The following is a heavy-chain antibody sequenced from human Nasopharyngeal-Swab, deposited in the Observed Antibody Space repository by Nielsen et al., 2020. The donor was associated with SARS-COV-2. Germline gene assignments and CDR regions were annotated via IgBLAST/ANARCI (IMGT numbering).Heavy chain of an antibody. Sequence: KVSCKASGGTFSSYAISWVRQAPGQGLEWMGGIIPIFGTANYAQKFQGRVTITADESTSTAYMELSSLRSEDTAVYYCAASPAHSSSWYGGYYYYGMDVWGQGTTVTVSS. CDR1: GGTFSSYA. D-gene: IGHD6-13*01. J-gene: IGHJ6*02. CDR3: AASPAHSSSWYGGYYYYGMDV. V-gene: IGHV1-69*01. CDR2: IIPIFGTA.